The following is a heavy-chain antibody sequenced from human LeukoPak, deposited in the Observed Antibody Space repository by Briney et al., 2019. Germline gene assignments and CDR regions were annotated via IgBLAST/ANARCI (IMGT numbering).Heavy chain of an antibody. Sequence: SQTLSLTCTVSGGSISSGGYYWSWIRQRPGKGLEWIGYIYYSGSTYYNPSLKSRVTISVDTSKNQFSLKLSSVTAADTAVYYCARMDDFWSGYYRWGQGTLVTVSS. CDR1: GGSISSGGYY. J-gene: IGHJ4*02. CDR3: ARMDDFWSGYYR. D-gene: IGHD3-3*01. CDR2: IYYSGST. V-gene: IGHV4-31*03.